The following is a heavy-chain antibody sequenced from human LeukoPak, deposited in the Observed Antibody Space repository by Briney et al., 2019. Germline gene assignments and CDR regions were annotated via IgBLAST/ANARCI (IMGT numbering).Heavy chain of an antibody. CDR1: GGSISSYY. CDR2: IYTSGST. Sequence: SETLSLTCTVSGGSISSYYWSWIRQPAGKGLEWIGRIYTSGSTNYNPSPKSRVTMSVDTSKNQFPLKLSSVTAADTAVYYCAREARSSANKNWFDPWGQGTLVTVSS. D-gene: IGHD1-26*01. CDR3: AREARSSANKNWFDP. V-gene: IGHV4-4*07. J-gene: IGHJ5*02.